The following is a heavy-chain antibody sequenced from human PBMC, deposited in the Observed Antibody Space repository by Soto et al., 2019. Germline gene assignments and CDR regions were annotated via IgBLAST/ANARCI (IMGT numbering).Heavy chain of an antibody. CDR2: ISSSSDYI. CDR3: ARARVYATGPLDF. V-gene: IGHV3-21*06. J-gene: IGHJ4*02. CDR1: GFTFTSYT. Sequence: GGSLRLSCAASGFTFTSYTMNWVRQAPGKGLEWVSSISSSSDYIYNADSMKGRVTISRDNAKNSLFLDMNSLTGEDTAVYYCARARVYATGPLDFWGQGTLVTVSS. D-gene: IGHD6-13*01.